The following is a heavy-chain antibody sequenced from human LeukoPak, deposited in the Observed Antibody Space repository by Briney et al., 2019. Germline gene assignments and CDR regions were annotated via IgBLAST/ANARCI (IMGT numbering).Heavy chain of an antibody. J-gene: IGHJ4*02. CDR3: ALYDSSGYYSR. Sequence: GGSLRLSCAASGFTFSSYAMSWVRQAPGKGLEWVSAISGSGGSTYYADSVKGRFTISRDNSKNTLYLQMNSLRAEDTAVYYCALYDSSGYYSRWGQGTLVAVSS. CDR1: GFTFSSYA. V-gene: IGHV3-23*01. D-gene: IGHD3-22*01. CDR2: ISGSGGST.